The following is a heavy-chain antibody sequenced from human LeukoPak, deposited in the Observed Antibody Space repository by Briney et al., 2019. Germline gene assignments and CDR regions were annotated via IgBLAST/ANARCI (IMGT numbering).Heavy chain of an antibody. J-gene: IGHJ6*03. CDR2: INPNSGGT. CDR3: AREYSSSWPNHSFYYYYYMDV. D-gene: IGHD6-13*01. Sequence: ASVKVSCKASGYTFTGYYMHWVRQAPGQGLEWMGWINPNSGGTNYAQKFQGRVTMTRDTSISTAYMELSRLRFDDTAVYYCAREYSSSWPNHSFYYYYYMDVWGKGTTVTVSS. CDR1: GYTFTGYY. V-gene: IGHV1-2*02.